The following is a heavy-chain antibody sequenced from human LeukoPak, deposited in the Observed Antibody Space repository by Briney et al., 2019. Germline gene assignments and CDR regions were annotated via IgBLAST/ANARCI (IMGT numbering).Heavy chain of an antibody. CDR1: GFTFDDYG. Sequence: GGSLRLSCAASGFTFDDYGMSWVRQAPGKGLEWVSGINWNGGSTGYADSVKGRFTISRDNAKNSLYLQMNSLRAEDTALYYCARPGLYSYGKYFDYWGQGTLVTVSS. V-gene: IGHV3-20*04. D-gene: IGHD5-18*01. CDR3: ARPGLYSYGKYFDY. CDR2: INWNGGST. J-gene: IGHJ4*02.